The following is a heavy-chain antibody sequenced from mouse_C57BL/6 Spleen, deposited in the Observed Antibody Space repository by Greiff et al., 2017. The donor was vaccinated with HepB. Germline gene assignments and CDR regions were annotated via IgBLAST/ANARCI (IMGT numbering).Heavy chain of an antibody. Sequence: QVQLQQPGAELVKPGASVKMSCKASGYTFTSYWITWVKQRPGQGLEWIGDIYPGSGSTNYNEKFKSKATLTVDTSSSTAYMQLSSLTSEDSAVYYCAILYDGYFPFAYWGQGTLVTVSA. CDR1: GYTFTSYW. V-gene: IGHV1-55*01. D-gene: IGHD2-3*01. CDR2: IYPGSGST. CDR3: AILYDGYFPFAY. J-gene: IGHJ3*01.